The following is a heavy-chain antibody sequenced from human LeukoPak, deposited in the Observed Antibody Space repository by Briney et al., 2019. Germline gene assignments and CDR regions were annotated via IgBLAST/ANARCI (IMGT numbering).Heavy chain of an antibody. V-gene: IGHV3-53*05. Sequence: PGGSLRLSCAASGFTVSSNYMSWVRQAPGKGLEWVSVIYSGGSTYYADSVKGRFTISRDNSKNTLYLQMNSLRAENTAVYYCARDQSEQWLVRFYFQHWGQGTLVTVSS. J-gene: IGHJ1*01. CDR1: GFTVSSNY. D-gene: IGHD6-19*01. CDR3: ARDQSEQWLVRFYFQH. CDR2: IYSGGST.